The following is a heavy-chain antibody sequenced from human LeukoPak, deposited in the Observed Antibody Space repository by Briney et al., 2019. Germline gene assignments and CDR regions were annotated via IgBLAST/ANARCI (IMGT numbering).Heavy chain of an antibody. J-gene: IGHJ4*02. CDR2: ISNDGDT. CDR3: AGDKTTGGWYEFDY. D-gene: IGHD6-19*01. V-gene: IGHV3-53*01. CDR1: GFTFSSYW. Sequence: GGSLRLSCAASGFTFSSYWMSWVRQGPAKGLECVSVISNDGDTYYADSVKGRFTISRDTSKNTVSLQMNSLRAEDTAVYYCAGDKTTGGWYEFDYWGQGTLVTVSS.